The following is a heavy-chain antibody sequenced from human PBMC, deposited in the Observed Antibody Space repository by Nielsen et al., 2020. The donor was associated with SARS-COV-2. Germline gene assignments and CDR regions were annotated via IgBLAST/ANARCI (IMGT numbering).Heavy chain of an antibody. V-gene: IGHV4-61*01. CDR2: IYYSGST. CDR1: GGSVSSGSYY. CDR3: ARLNGDYAVGYYFDY. J-gene: IGHJ4*02. Sequence: SETLSLTCTVSGGSVSSGSYYWSWIRQPPGKGLEWIGYIYYSGSTNYNPSLKSRVTISVDTSKNQFSLKLSSVTAADTAVYYCARLNGDYAVGYYFDYWGQGTLVTVSS. D-gene: IGHD4-17*01.